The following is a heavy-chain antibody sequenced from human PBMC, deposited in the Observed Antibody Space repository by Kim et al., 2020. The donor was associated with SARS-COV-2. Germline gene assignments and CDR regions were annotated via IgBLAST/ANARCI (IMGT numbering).Heavy chain of an antibody. J-gene: IGHJ6*02. CDR3: ARGGRAARPYYYYGMDV. V-gene: IGHV3-30*07. D-gene: IGHD6-6*01. Sequence: GKGRFTISRDKSKNTLYLQMDSRRAEDTAVYYCARGGRAARPYYYYGMDVWGQGTTVTVSS.